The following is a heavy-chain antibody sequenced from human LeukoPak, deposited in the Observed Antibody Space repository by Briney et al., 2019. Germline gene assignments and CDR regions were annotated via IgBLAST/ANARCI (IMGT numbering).Heavy chain of an antibody. J-gene: IGHJ4*02. Sequence: ASVKVSCKASGYTFTSYGISWVRQAPGQGLEWMGWISAYNGNTNYAQKLQGRVTMTTDTSTSTAYMELRSLRSDDTAVYSCARDLPVDTAMVRFDYWGQGTLVTVSS. CDR3: ARDLPVDTAMVRFDY. D-gene: IGHD5-18*01. CDR2: ISAYNGNT. V-gene: IGHV1-18*01. CDR1: GYTFTSYG.